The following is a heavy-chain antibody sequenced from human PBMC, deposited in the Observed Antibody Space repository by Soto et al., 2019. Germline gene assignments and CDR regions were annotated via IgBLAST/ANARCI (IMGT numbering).Heavy chain of an antibody. CDR3: AAGGGLPRYY. CDR1: GESFSGHI. CDR2: INHSGST. Sequence: SETLSLTCAVYGESFSGHIWTWIRQTPGKGLQWIGQINHSGSTYYNPSLKSRVTISVDRSKNQFSLKLSSVTAADTAVYYCAAGGGLPRYYWGQGTLVTVSS. D-gene: IGHD5-12*01. J-gene: IGHJ4*02. V-gene: IGHV4-34*01.